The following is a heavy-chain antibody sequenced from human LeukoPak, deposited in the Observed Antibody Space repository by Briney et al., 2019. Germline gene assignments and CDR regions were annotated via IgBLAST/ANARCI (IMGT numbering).Heavy chain of an antibody. CDR1: GFTFSSYA. V-gene: IGHV3-23*01. D-gene: IGHD2-2*01. CDR3: AKVETSGGANCYALDY. J-gene: IGHJ4*02. Sequence: GGSLRLSCAASGFTFSSYAMTWVRLAPDKGLEWVSAISGSDGSTYYADSVKGRFTISRDDSQNTLYLQMNSLSAEDTAVYYCAKVETSGGANCYALDYWGQGTLVTVSS. CDR2: ISGSDGST.